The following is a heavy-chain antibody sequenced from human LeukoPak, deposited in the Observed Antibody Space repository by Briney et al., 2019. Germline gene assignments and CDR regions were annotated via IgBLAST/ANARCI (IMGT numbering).Heavy chain of an antibody. V-gene: IGHV1-58*01. D-gene: IGHD2-2*01. Sequence: SVKVSRKASGFTLTSSAVQWVRQARGQRLEWIGWIVVGSGNTNYAQKFQERVTIPRDMSTSTAYMELSSLRSEDTAVDCCAAVFLRYGSSRDTFAYWGEGTLVTVSS. CDR3: AAVFLRYGSSRDTFAY. CDR1: GFTLTSSA. CDR2: IVVGSGNT. J-gene: IGHJ4*02.